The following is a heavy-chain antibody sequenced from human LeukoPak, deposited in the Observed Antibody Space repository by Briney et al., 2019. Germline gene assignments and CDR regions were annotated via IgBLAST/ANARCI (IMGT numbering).Heavy chain of an antibody. CDR3: AKMISRWELPSDY. Sequence: PGGSLRLSCAASGFTFSNYGMHWVRQAPGKGLEWVAVISYDGTNTYYIDSVKGRFTISRDNSESTLYLQMNSLRAEDTALYYCAKMISRWELPSDYWGQGALATVSS. CDR2: ISYDGTNT. CDR1: GFTFSNYG. D-gene: IGHD1-26*01. V-gene: IGHV3-30*18. J-gene: IGHJ4*02.